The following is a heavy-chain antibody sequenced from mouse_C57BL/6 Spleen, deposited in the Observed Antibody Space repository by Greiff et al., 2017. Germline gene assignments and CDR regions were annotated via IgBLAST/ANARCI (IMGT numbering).Heavy chain of an antibody. CDR2: IDPANGNT. CDR1: GFNIKNTY. V-gene: IGHV14-3*01. D-gene: IGHD1-1*01. J-gene: IGHJ1*03. Sequence: EVQLQQSVAELVRPGASVKLSCTASGFNIKNTYMHWVKQRPEQGLEWIGRIDPANGNTKYAPKFQGKATITADTSSNTAYLQLSSLTSEDTAIYYCARFDLPLVYGSSYEWYFDVWGTGTTVTVSS. CDR3: ARFDLPLVYGSSYEWYFDV.